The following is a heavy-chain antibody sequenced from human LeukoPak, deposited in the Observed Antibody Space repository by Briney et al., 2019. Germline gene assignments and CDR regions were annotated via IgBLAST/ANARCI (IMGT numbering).Heavy chain of an antibody. D-gene: IGHD2-15*01. CDR2: IKEDGSEK. CDR3: ARSHCSGGSCYLGYFDY. V-gene: IGHV3-7*01. Sequence: GGFLRLSCAASGFTFSSYWMSWVRQAPGKGLEWAANIKEDGSEKYYVDSVKGRFTISRDNAKNSLYLQMNSLRAEDTAVYFCARSHCSGGSCYLGYFDYWGQGTLATVSS. CDR1: GFTFSSYW. J-gene: IGHJ4*02.